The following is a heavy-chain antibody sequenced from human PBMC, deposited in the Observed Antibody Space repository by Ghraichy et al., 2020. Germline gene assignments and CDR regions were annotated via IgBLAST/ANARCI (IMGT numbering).Heavy chain of an antibody. D-gene: IGHD1-14*01. Sequence: GESLNISCAASGFTFSSYSMNWVRQAPGKGLEWVSSISSSSSYIYYADSVKGRFTISRDNAKNSLYLQMNSLRAEDTAVYYCASMGLSPEDQFDYWGQGTLVTVSS. CDR1: GFTFSSYS. CDR2: ISSSSSYI. CDR3: ASMGLSPEDQFDY. V-gene: IGHV3-21*01. J-gene: IGHJ4*02.